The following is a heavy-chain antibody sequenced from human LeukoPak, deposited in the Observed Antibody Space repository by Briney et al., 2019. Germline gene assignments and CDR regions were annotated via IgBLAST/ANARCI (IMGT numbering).Heavy chain of an antibody. CDR1: GYTFTSYY. D-gene: IGHD1-26*01. CDR3: ARAWELLSHFDY. Sequence: GASVKVSCKASGYTFTSYYIHWVRQAPGQGLEWMGIINPSGGSTTYAQKFQGRVTMTRDMSTSTVYMELSSLRSEDTAVYYCARAWELLSHFDYWGQGTLVTVSS. J-gene: IGHJ4*02. CDR2: INPSGGST. V-gene: IGHV1-46*01.